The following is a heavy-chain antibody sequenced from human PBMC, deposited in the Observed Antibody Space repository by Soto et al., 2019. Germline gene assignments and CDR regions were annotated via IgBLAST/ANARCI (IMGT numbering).Heavy chain of an antibody. Sequence: PVGSLRLSCAVSGFTFSSYAMHCVRQAPGKGLEWVAVISYDGSNKYYADSVKGRFTISRDNSKNTLYLQMNSLRAEDTAVYYCARVQSYDSSGYYPYPTYYFDYWGQGTLVTVSS. CDR1: GFTFSSYA. CDR2: ISYDGSNK. D-gene: IGHD3-22*01. J-gene: IGHJ4*02. V-gene: IGHV3-30-3*01. CDR3: ARVQSYDSSGYYPYPTYYFDY.